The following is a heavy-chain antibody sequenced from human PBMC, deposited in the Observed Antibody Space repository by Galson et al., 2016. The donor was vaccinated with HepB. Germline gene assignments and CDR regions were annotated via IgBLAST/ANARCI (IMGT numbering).Heavy chain of an antibody. V-gene: IGHV3-30*18. Sequence: SLRLSCAASGFTFRHYAMYWVRQAPGKGLEWVAFLSYDGSDEFYADSVKGRFTISRDTSTDTLFLQMNNLRAEDTAVFYCAKNKMSGTTVASLDVWGQGTTVTVSS. D-gene: IGHD1-7*01. J-gene: IGHJ6*02. CDR1: GFTFRHYA. CDR3: AKNKMSGTTVASLDV. CDR2: LSYDGSDE.